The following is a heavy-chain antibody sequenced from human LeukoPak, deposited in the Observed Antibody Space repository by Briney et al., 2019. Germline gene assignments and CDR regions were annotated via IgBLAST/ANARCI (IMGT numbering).Heavy chain of an antibody. J-gene: IGHJ3*02. CDR2: IFHSGST. V-gene: IGHV4-30-2*01. D-gene: IGHD3-22*01. CDR3: AGHHYYDSSGYSEDAFDI. Sequence: SETLSLACAVSGASITSGGYYWSWIRQPPGKGLEWVGYIFHSGSTYYNPSLKSRVTISVDTSKNQFSLKLSSVTAADTAVYYCAGHHYYDSSGYSEDAFDIWGQGTMVTVSS. CDR1: GASITSGGYY.